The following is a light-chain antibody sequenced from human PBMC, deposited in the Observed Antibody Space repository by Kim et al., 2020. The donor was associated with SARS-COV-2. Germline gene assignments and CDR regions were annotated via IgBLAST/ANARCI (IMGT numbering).Light chain of an antibody. Sequence: EVVLTQSPATLSLSPGERATLSCRASQNVKSYLSWYQQKPGLAPKLLVYDSSTRVTGVPDRFSGSGSGTDFTLTITSLEPEDFALYYCQQRISWPKTFGQGTKLEI. CDR1: QNVKSY. V-gene: IGKV3-11*01. CDR3: QQRISWPKT. J-gene: IGKJ1*01. CDR2: DSS.